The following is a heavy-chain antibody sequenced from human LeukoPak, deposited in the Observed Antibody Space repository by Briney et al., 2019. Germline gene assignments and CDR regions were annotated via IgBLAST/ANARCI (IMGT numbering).Heavy chain of an antibody. D-gene: IGHD3-9*01. CDR3: ARVIRYSYYMDV. V-gene: IGHV3-48*03. J-gene: IGHJ6*03. Sequence: GGSLRLSCAASGFTFSSYAMSWVRQAPGKGLEWVSAISSSGSTIYYADSVKGRFTISRDNAKNSLYLQMNSLRAEDTAVYYCARVIRYSYYMDVWGKGTTVTISS. CDR2: ISSSGSTI. CDR1: GFTFSSYA.